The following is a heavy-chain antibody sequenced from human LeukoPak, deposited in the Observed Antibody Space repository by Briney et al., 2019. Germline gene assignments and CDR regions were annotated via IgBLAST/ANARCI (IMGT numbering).Heavy chain of an antibody. CDR3: AREINWDYRWFDP. CDR1: GGSISSSSYY. V-gene: IGHV4-39*06. Sequence: SETLSLTCTVSGGSISSSSYYWGWIRQPPGKGLEWIGSIYYSGSTYYNPSLKSRVTISVDTSKNQFPLKLNSVTPEDTAVYYCAREINWDYRWFDPWGQGTLVTVSS. J-gene: IGHJ5*02. D-gene: IGHD1-7*01. CDR2: IYYSGST.